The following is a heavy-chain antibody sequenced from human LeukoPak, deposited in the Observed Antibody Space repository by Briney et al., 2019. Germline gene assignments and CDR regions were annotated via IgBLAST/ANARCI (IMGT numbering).Heavy chain of an antibody. V-gene: IGHV1-2*02. CDR3: VRGFGELGGFDY. Sequence: ASVNVSCKASVYTFIVYHIHWVRQAPGQRLEWMGWINPNSGGTKYAQQFQGRVSMTRDTSISTVYMDLSGLRSDDTAVYFCVRGFGELGGFDYWGHGTLLTVSS. J-gene: IGHJ4*01. CDR1: VYTFIVYH. D-gene: IGHD3-10*01. CDR2: INPNSGGT.